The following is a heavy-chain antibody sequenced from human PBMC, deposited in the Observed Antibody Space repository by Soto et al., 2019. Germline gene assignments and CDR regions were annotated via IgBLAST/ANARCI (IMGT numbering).Heavy chain of an antibody. J-gene: IGHJ6*02. V-gene: IGHV4-31*03. CDR1: GGSISSGGYY. CDR2: IYYSGRT. CDR3: ARDPEYYYDSSGYYPPPFMDV. D-gene: IGHD3-22*01. Sequence: PSETLSLTCTVSGGSISSGGYYWSCIRQHPGKGLEWIGYIYYSGRTYYNPSLKSRVTISVDTSKNQFSLKLSSVTAADTSVSFCARDPEYYYDSSGYYPPPFMDVWGQVSTVTVSS.